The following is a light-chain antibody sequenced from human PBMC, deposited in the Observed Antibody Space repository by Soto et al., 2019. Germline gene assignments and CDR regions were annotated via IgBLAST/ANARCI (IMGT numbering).Light chain of an antibody. V-gene: IGKV1-5*01. Sequence: DIQMTQSPSTLSASVGDKVTVTCRASQNIRSRLAWYQQKPGKAPNLLISDASSLESRVPSRFSGSGSGTEFTLTISSLQPDDVATYYCQQYNSYSPFTFGPGTKVHIK. CDR2: DAS. CDR3: QQYNSYSPFT. CDR1: QNIRSR. J-gene: IGKJ3*01.